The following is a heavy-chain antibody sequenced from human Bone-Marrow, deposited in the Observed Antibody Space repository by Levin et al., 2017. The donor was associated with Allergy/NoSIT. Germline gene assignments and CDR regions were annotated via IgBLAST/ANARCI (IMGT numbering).Heavy chain of an antibody. V-gene: IGHV3-13*04. J-gene: IGHJ4*02. CDR1: GFPFSSYD. Sequence: LSLPCAASGFPFSSYDMHWVRQATGRGLEWVSAIGTAADSYYSGSVKGRFTVSRDNAKNSFYLQMNSLRAGDTAVYYCARVALPRYCTSTSCSDSGYYFDYWGQGTLVTVSS. CDR3: ARVALPRYCTSTSCSDSGYYFDY. CDR2: IGTAADS. D-gene: IGHD2-2*01.